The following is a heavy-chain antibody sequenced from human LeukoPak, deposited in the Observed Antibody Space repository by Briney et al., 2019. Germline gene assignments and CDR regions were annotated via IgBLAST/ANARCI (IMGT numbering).Heavy chain of an antibody. CDR3: ARAGRLWFGESQRLDV. Sequence: PGGSLRLSCAASGFTFSSYAMSWVRQAPGKGLEWVSAISGSGGSTYYADSVKGRFTISRDNSKNTLYVQMNSLRAEDTAVYYCARAGRLWFGESQRLDVWGKGTTVTISS. J-gene: IGHJ6*04. V-gene: IGHV3-23*01. D-gene: IGHD3-10*01. CDR2: ISGSGGST. CDR1: GFTFSSYA.